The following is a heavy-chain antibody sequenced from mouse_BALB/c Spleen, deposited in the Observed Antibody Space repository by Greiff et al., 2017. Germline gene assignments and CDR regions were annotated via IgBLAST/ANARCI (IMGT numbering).Heavy chain of an antibody. Sequence: EVQLVESGGGLVQPGGSLKLSCAASGFTFSSYGMSWVRQTPDKRLELVATINSNGGSTYYPDSVKGRFTISRDNAKNTLYLQMSSLKSEDTAMYYCARGYYRYDYAMDYWGQGTSVTVSS. CDR2: INSNGGST. CDR3: ARGYYRYDYAMDY. D-gene: IGHD2-14*01. V-gene: IGHV5-6-3*01. J-gene: IGHJ4*01. CDR1: GFTFSSYG.